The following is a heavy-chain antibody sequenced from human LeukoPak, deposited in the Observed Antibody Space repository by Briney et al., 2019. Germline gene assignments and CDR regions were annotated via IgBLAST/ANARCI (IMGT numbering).Heavy chain of an antibody. Sequence: VGSLCLSCAASGFALSSYAMSSVGQSPGPELGWVSAISGSGGSTYYADSVKGRFTISRDNSKNTLYLQMNSLRAEDTAVYYCAKFGGPNSELFYWGQGTLVTVSS. CDR1: GFALSSYA. V-gene: IGHV3-23*01. CDR3: AKFGGPNSELFY. CDR2: ISGSGGST. J-gene: IGHJ4*02. D-gene: IGHD4-23*01.